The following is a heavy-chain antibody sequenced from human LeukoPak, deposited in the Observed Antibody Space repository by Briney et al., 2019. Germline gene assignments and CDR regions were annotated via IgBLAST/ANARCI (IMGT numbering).Heavy chain of an antibody. Sequence: ASVKVSCKASGYTFTGYFLQWVRQAPGQGLEWMERINPTSGDTNYAQKFQGRVTMTRDSSINTAYMELSRLRYDDTAVYYCARPSRGVASYYYDMDVWGQGTTVTVSS. D-gene: IGHD2-15*01. J-gene: IGHJ6*02. CDR3: ARPSRGVASYYYDMDV. CDR1: GYTFTGYF. V-gene: IGHV1-2*06. CDR2: INPTSGDT.